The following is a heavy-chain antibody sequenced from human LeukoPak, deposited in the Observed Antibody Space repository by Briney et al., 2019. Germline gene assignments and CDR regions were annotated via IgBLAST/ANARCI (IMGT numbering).Heavy chain of an antibody. CDR2: IYYSGST. V-gene: IGHV4-31*03. J-gene: IGHJ4*02. CDR1: GGSISSGGYY. Sequence: SQTLSLTCTVSGGSISSGGYYWSWIRQHPGKGLEWIGYIYYSGSTYYNPSLKSRVTISVDTSKNQFSLKLSSVTAADTAVYYCARLESSGLTLDYWGQGTLVTVSS. D-gene: IGHD6-19*01. CDR3: ARLESSGLTLDY.